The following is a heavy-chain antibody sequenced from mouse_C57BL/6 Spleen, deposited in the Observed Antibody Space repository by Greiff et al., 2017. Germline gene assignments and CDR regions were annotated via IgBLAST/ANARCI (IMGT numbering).Heavy chain of an antibody. Sequence: VQLQQSGPELVKPGASVKISCKASGYSFTDYNMNWVKQSNGKSLEWIGVINPNYGTTSYNQKFKGKATLTVDQSSSTAYMQLNSLTSEDSAVYYWARTLDYGSSYPDYAMDDWGQGTSVTVSS. CDR3: ARTLDYGSSYPDYAMDD. V-gene: IGHV1-39*01. CDR2: INPNYGTT. D-gene: IGHD1-1*01. CDR1: GYSFTDYN. J-gene: IGHJ4*01.